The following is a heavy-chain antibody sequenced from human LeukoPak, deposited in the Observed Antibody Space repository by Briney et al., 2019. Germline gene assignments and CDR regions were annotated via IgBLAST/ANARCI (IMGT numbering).Heavy chain of an antibody. J-gene: IGHJ4*02. CDR2: ISAYNGNT. Sequence: ASVKVSCKASGYTFTSYGISWVRQAPGQGLEWMGWISAYNGNTNYAQKRQGRVTITTDTSTSTAYMELRSLRSDDTAVYYCARDTPGADSNDEFDYWGQGTLVTVSS. CDR3: ARDTPGADSNDEFDY. CDR1: GYTFTSYG. V-gene: IGHV1-18*01. D-gene: IGHD3-10*01.